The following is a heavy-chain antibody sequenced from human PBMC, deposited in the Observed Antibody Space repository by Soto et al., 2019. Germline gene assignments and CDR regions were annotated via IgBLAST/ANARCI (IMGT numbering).Heavy chain of an antibody. D-gene: IGHD6-13*01. V-gene: IGHV5-51*01. J-gene: IGHJ6*02. CDR2: IYPGDSDT. Sequence: LGESLKISCKGSGYSFTTYWIGWVRKKPGKGLEGMVIIYPGDSDTRYSPSFQGQVTISADKSINTTHLQWSSLKASDTAIYYCARQAAAGKYYYAMDVWGQGTTVTVSS. CDR1: GYSFTTYW. CDR3: ARQAAAGKYYYAMDV.